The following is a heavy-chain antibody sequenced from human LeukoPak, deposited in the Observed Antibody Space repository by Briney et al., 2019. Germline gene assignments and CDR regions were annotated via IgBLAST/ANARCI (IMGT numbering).Heavy chain of an antibody. CDR3: ARIVVVPAATPGYYYYYMDV. D-gene: IGHD2-2*01. CDR1: GGSISSYY. J-gene: IGHJ6*03. Sequence: SETLSLTCTVSGGSISSYYWSWIRQPAGKGLEWIGRIYTSGSTNYNPSLKSRVTILVDTSKNQFSLKLTSVTAADTAVYYCARIVVVPAATPGYYYYYMDVWGKGTTVTISS. CDR2: IYTSGST. V-gene: IGHV4-4*07.